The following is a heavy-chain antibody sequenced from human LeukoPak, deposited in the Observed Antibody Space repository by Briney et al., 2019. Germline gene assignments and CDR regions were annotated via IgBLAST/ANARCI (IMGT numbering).Heavy chain of an antibody. Sequence: PGGSLRLSCAASGFTFSSYAMSWVRQAPGKGLEWVSAISASGGSTYYADSVKGRFTISRDSSKNTLYLQMNSLGAEDTAVYYCAKVRSMIRGKDYWGQGTLVTVSS. J-gene: IGHJ4*02. D-gene: IGHD3-10*01. V-gene: IGHV3-23*01. CDR3: AKVRSMIRGKDY. CDR2: ISASGGST. CDR1: GFTFSSYA.